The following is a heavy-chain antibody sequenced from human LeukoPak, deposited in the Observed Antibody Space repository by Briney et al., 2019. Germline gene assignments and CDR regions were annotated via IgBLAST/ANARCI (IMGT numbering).Heavy chain of an antibody. CDR2: ISYDGSNK. CDR1: GFTFSSYG. Sequence: GGSLRLSCAASGFTFSSYGMHWVRQAPGKGLEWVAVISYDGSNKYYADSVKGRLTISRDNSKNTLYLQMNSLRAEDTAVYYCAKEEQYSYAIWGQGTLVTVSS. J-gene: IGHJ4*02. CDR3: AKEEQYSYAI. D-gene: IGHD5-18*01. V-gene: IGHV3-30*18.